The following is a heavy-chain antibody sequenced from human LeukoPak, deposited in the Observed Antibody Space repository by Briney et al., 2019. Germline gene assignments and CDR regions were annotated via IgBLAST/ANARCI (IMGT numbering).Heavy chain of an antibody. CDR1: GFTFSNAW. CDR2: IKSKTDGGTT. J-gene: IGHJ4*02. D-gene: IGHD5-12*01. Sequence: KPGGSLRLSCAASGFTFSNAWMSWVRQAPGKGLEWVGRIKSKTDGGTTDYAAPVKGRFTISRDDSKNTLYLQMNSLKTEDTAVYYCTTFSCYDLVFDYWGQGTLVTVSS. CDR3: TTFSCYDLVFDY. V-gene: IGHV3-15*01.